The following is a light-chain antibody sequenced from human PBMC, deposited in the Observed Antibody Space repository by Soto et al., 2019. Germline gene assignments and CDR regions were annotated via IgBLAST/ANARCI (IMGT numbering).Light chain of an antibody. V-gene: IGLV2-23*03. J-gene: IGLJ2*01. Sequence: QSALTQPASVSGSPGQSITISCTGTSSDVGSYNLVSWYQQHPGKAPKLMIYEGSKRPSGVSNRFSGSKSGNTAFLTISGLQAEDEADYYCCSYAGSSTFHVVFGVGTKLTVL. CDR1: SSDVGSYNL. CDR2: EGS. CDR3: CSYAGSSTFHVV.